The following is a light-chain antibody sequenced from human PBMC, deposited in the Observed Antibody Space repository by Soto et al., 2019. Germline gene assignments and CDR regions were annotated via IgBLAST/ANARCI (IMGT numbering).Light chain of an antibody. J-gene: IGKJ4*01. CDR1: QSVSSY. CDR2: DAS. V-gene: IGKV3-11*01. CDR3: QQRSNWPLT. Sequence: EIVLTQSPATLSLSPGERATISCRASQSVSSYLAWYQQKPGQAPRLLIYDASNRATGIPARFSGSGSGTDFTLTISSLEPEDFAVYYCQQRSNWPLTLGGGTKVDIK.